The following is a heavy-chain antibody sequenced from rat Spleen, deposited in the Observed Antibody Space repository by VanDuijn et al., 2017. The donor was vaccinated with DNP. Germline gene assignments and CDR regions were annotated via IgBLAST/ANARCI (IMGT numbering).Heavy chain of an antibody. D-gene: IGHD1-1*01. CDR2: MWSGGST. Sequence: EVQLKESGPGLVQPSQTLSLTCTVSGFSLTDYSVHWVRQPPGKGLEWMGLMWSGGSTAYNSALKSRLSISRDTSKSQVFLKMNSLQTEDTAIYYCTRDQGVTTVPTGNWFAYWGQGSLVTVSS. V-gene: IGHV2S63*01. CDR3: TRDQGVTTVPTGNWFAY. CDR1: GFSLTDYS. J-gene: IGHJ3*01.